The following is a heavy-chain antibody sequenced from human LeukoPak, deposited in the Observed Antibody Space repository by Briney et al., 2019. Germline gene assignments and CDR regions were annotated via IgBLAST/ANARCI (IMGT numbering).Heavy chain of an antibody. Sequence: ASVKVSCKASGGTFSSYAISWVRQAPGQGLEWMGRIIPIFGIANYAQKFQGRVTITADKSTSTAYMELSSLRSEDTAVYYCARDSRDGYRRNDVFDIWGQGTMVTVSS. CDR1: GGTFSSYA. V-gene: IGHV1-69*04. CDR2: IIPIFGIA. CDR3: ARDSRDGYRRNDVFDI. D-gene: IGHD5-24*01. J-gene: IGHJ3*02.